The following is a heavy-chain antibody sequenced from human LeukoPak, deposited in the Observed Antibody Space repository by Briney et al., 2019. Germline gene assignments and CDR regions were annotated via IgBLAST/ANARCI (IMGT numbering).Heavy chain of an antibody. V-gene: IGHV4-30-4*01. J-gene: IGHJ4*02. CDR3: ARFAYCGGHCWYYFDY. D-gene: IGHD2-21*02. CDR2: INYSGNT. CDR1: GGSISSGGYY. Sequence: SETLSLTCTVSGGSISSGGYYWSWIRQPPGKGLEWIGYINYSGNTYYNPSLQSRLTISGDTSKNQFSLKLSSVTAADTAVYYCARFAYCGGHCWYYFDYWGQGSLVTVSS.